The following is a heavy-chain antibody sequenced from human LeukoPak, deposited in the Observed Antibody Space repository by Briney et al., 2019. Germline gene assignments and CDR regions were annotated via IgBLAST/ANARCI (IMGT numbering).Heavy chain of an antibody. CDR1: GGPISSYY. CDR3: ARFDYGDYGWFDP. CDR2: IYYSGST. D-gene: IGHD4-17*01. V-gene: IGHV4-59*01. Sequence: SETLSLTCTVSGGPISSYYWSWIRQPPGKGLEWIGYIYYSGSTNYNPSLKSRVTISVDTSKNQFSLKLSSVTAADTAVYYCARFDYGDYGWFDPWGQGTLVTVSS. J-gene: IGHJ5*02.